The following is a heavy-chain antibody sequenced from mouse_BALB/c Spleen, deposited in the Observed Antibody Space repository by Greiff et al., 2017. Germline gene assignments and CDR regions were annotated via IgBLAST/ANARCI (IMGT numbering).Heavy chain of an antibody. J-gene: IGHJ3*01. CDR3: ARTYYGNFPWFAY. D-gene: IGHD2-1*01. Sequence: VHLVESGPGLVAPSQSLSITCTVSGFSLTGYGVNWVRQPPGKGLEWLGMIWGDGSTDYNSALKSRLSISKDNSKSQVFLKMNSLQTDDTARYYCARTYYGNFPWFAYWGQGTLVTVSA. V-gene: IGHV2-6-7*01. CDR1: GFSLTGYG. CDR2: IWGDGST.